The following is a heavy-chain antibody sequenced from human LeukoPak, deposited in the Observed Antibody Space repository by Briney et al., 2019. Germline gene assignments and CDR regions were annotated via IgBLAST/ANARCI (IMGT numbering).Heavy chain of an antibody. Sequence: PGGSLRLSCAASGFTFSSYAMHWVRQAPGKGLEWVAVISYDGSNKYYADSVKGRFTISRDNSKNTLYLQMNSLRAEDTAVYYCASSQIYGYFDYWGQGTLVTVSS. V-gene: IGHV3-30*04. CDR3: ASSQIYGYFDY. J-gene: IGHJ4*02. CDR2: ISYDGSNK. CDR1: GFTFSSYA. D-gene: IGHD3-16*01.